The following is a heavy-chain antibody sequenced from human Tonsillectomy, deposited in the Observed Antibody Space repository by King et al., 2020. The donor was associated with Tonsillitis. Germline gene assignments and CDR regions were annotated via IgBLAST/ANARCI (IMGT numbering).Heavy chain of an antibody. J-gene: IGHJ4*02. CDR2: IIPIFGTA. D-gene: IGHD6-25*01. Sequence: VQLVESGAEVKKPGSSVKVSCKASGGTFSSYAISWVRQAPGQGLEWMGGIIPIFGTANYAQKFQGRVTITADESTSTAYMELSSLRSEDTAVYYCARERCGGWWDSGCYAPFDYWGQGTLVTVSS. CDR1: GGTFSSYA. CDR3: ARERCGGWWDSGCYAPFDY. V-gene: IGHV1-69*01.